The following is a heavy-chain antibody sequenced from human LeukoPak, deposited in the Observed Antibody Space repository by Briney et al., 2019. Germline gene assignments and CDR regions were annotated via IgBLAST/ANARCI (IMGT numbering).Heavy chain of an antibody. J-gene: IGHJ4*02. CDR2: INPYSGGT. Sequence: AASVKVSCKASGYSFTGYYVHWIRQAPGQGLEWMGWINPYSGGTNYAQRFQGRVTMTRDRSITTAYLELSSLRYDDTAVYYCAKGFLLGATDNWGQGTLVAVSS. CDR1: GYSFTGYY. D-gene: IGHD1-26*01. V-gene: IGHV1-2*02. CDR3: AKGFLLGATDN.